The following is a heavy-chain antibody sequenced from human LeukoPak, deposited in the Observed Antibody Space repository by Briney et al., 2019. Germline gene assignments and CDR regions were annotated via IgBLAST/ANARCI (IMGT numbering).Heavy chain of an antibody. D-gene: IGHD3-3*01. J-gene: IGHJ6*02. CDR2: IKSKTDGGTT. CDR1: GFTFSNAW. CDR3: TTDPNTYYDFWSGYYPNYYYGMDV. Sequence: GGSLRLSCAASGFTFSNAWMNWVRQAPGKGLELVGRIKSKTDGGTTDYAAPVKGRFTISRDDSKNTLYLQMNNLKTEDTAVYYCTTDPNTYYDFWSGYYPNYYYGMDVWGQGTTVTVSS. V-gene: IGHV3-15*07.